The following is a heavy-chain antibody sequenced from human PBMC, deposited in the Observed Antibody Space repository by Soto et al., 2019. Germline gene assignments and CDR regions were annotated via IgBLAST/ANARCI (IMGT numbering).Heavy chain of an antibody. CDR3: ARDLGYCLSGTGYREWFEP. J-gene: IGHJ5*02. Sequence: QVQLVQSGAEVKKPGASVKVSCKASGYTFTTHGISWVRQAPGQGLEWMGWVSGDNGHTNYAQSLQGRVTMTTDTSTNTAYMELRSLRSDDTAVYYCARDLGYCLSGTGYREWFEPWGQGTLVTVSS. D-gene: IGHD1-26*01. V-gene: IGHV1-18*01. CDR2: VSGDNGHT. CDR1: GYTFTTHG.